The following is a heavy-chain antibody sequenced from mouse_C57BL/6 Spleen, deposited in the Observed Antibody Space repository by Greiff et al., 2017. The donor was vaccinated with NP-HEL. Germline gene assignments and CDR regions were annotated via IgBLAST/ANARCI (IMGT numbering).Heavy chain of an antibody. D-gene: IGHD1-1*01. Sequence: QVQLQQPGAELVRPGSSVKLSCKASGYTFTSYWMHWVKQRPIQGLEWIGNIDPSDSETHYNQKFKDKATLTVDKSSSTAYMQLSSRTSEDSAVYYRASTVVATGYFDVWGTGTTVTVAS. V-gene: IGHV1-52*01. CDR1: GYTFTSYW. CDR3: ASTVVATGYFDV. CDR2: IDPSDSET. J-gene: IGHJ1*03.